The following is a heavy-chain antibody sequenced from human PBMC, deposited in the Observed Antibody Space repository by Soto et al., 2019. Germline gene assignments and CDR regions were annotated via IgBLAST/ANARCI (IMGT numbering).Heavy chain of an antibody. J-gene: IGHJ6*02. CDR3: ARLPLSNYYHYGMDV. CDR1: GYSFTSYW. V-gene: IGHV5-51*01. CDR2: IYPGDSDT. Sequence: GESLKISCKGSGYSFTSYWIGWVRQMPGKGLEWMGIIYPGDSDTRYSPSFQGQVTISADKSISTAYLQWSSLKASDTAMYYCARLPLSNYYHYGMDVWGQGTTVTVSS.